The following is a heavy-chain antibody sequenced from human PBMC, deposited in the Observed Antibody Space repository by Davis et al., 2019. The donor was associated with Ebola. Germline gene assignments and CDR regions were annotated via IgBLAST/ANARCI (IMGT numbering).Heavy chain of an antibody. CDR1: GFTFDNYA. CDR2: ISWKSGGI. CDR3: ARGGGCSGGSCWYADY. D-gene: IGHD2-15*01. V-gene: IGHV3-9*01. J-gene: IGHJ4*02. Sequence: SLKISCAASGFTFDNYAMHWVRQAPGKGLEWVSGISWKSGGIGYADSVKGRFTISRDNAKNSLYLQMNNLRDEDTAVYYCARGGGCSGGSCWYADYWGQGTPVTVSS.